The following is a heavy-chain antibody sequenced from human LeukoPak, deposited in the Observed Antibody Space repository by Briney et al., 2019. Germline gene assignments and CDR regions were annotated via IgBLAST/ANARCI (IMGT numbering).Heavy chain of an antibody. V-gene: IGHV4-39*07. CDR3: AGERGEEYSSGWYKTNYFYN. CDR2: GDYSGGT. Sequence: SQTLSLTCTVSGGSISSGDYYWSWIRQPPGKGLEWIASGDYSGGTYYKPSLESRVAISADMSKNQISLKLTSVTGADTAVYYCAGERGEEYSSGWYKTNYFYNWGQGIRVTVSS. D-gene: IGHD6-19*01. CDR1: GGSISSGDYY. J-gene: IGHJ4*02.